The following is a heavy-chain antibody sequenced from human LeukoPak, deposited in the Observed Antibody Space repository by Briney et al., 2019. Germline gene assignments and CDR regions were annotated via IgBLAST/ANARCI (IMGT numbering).Heavy chain of an antibody. Sequence: ASVKVSCKASGYTFTDYYIHWVRQAPGQGLEWMGWINPNSGVTNYAQRFQGRVTMTRDTSISTAYMELSRLRSDDTAVYYCARTGTDYSNRPFDYWGQGTLVTVSS. CDR1: GYTFTDYY. J-gene: IGHJ4*02. CDR2: INPNSGVT. CDR3: ARTGTDYSNRPFDY. V-gene: IGHV1-2*02. D-gene: IGHD4-11*01.